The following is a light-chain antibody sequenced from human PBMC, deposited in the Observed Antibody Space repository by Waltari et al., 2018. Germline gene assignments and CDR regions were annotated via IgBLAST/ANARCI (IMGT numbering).Light chain of an antibody. Sequence: QSVLTQPPSVSAAPGQRVTISCSGGRPNIGNHSVSWYRQIPGTAPKLLIYENTERPSGIPGRFSGSKSGTSATLDITGLQAGDEADYYCGTWDSSLSGAVFGGGTHLTVL. CDR3: GTWDSSLSGAV. CDR1: RPNIGNHS. CDR2: ENT. J-gene: IGLJ7*01. V-gene: IGLV1-51*02.